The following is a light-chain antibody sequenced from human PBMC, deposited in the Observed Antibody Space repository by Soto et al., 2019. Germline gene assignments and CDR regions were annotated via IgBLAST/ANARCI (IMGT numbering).Light chain of an antibody. J-gene: IGKJ3*01. CDR2: DAA. V-gene: IGKV1-39*01. CDR1: QNINTY. Sequence: DIQMTQSPYSLSAAVGDRVTITCRASQNINTYLNWYQQKPGKAPKLLIFDAASLQSGVPSRFSGSGSSTDFTLTITSLQPEDFATYYCQQTSSAPFTFGPGTKVDIK. CDR3: QQTSSAPFT.